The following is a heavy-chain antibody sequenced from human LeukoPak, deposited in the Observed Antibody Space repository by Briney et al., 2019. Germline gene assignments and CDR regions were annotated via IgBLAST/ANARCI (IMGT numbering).Heavy chain of an antibody. CDR3: ARRHDLIG. CDR2: ISSSSNYI. J-gene: IGHJ4*02. D-gene: IGHD2-21*01. V-gene: IGHV3-21*01. Sequence: GGSLRLSCAASGFTFSSYTMNWVRQAPGKGLEWVSSISSSSNYIYYADSLEGRFTISRDNARNSLYLQMNSLRAEDTAVYYCARRHDLIGWGQGTLVTVSS. CDR1: GFTFSSYT.